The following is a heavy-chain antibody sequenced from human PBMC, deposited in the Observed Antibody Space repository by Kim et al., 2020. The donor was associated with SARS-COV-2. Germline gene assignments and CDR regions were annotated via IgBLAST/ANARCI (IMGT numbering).Heavy chain of an antibody. CDR1: GFTFSNAW. J-gene: IGHJ3*02. D-gene: IGHD3-10*01. Sequence: GGSLRLSCAASGFTFSNAWMSWVRQAPGKGLEWVGRIKSKTDGGTTDYAAPVKGRFTISRDDSKNTLYLQMNSLKTEDTAVYYCTTELVEFGEDAFDIWGQGTMVTVSS. CDR2: IKSKTDGGTT. V-gene: IGHV3-15*01. CDR3: TTELVEFGEDAFDI.